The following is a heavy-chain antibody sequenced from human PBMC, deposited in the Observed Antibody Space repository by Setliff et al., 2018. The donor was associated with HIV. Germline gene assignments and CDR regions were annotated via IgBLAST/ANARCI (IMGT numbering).Heavy chain of an antibody. CDR2: INTNTGNP. CDR3: TRDHTPPPNYDFWSGQIDLRNIFYYMDV. CDR1: GYSLTSYS. D-gene: IGHD3-3*01. Sequence: ASVKVSCKASGYSLTSYSINWVRHAPGQGLEWMGYINTNTGNPTYAQGFTGRFVFSVDTPVSTAYLQIFSLKAEDTAVYYCTRDHTPPPNYDFWSGQIDLRNIFYYMDVWGTGSPVTVSS. V-gene: IGHV7-4-1*01. J-gene: IGHJ6*03.